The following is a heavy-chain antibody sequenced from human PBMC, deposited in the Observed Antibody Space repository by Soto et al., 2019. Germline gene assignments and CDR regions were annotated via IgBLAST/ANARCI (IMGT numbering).Heavy chain of an antibody. CDR1: GYRFTSYW. D-gene: IGHD3-22*01. Sequence: GESLKISCRTSGYRFTSYWIAWVRQMPGKGLEWMGISFPSDSDTRYSPSFQGQVTISADRSTSTVFLQWASLKASDTAVYCCARKDKSGYFNWFDPWGQGTLVTVSS. CDR3: ARKDKSGYFNWFDP. CDR2: SFPSDSDT. J-gene: IGHJ5*02. V-gene: IGHV5-51*01.